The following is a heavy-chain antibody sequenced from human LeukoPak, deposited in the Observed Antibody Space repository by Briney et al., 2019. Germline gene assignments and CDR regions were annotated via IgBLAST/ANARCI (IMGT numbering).Heavy chain of an antibody. J-gene: IGHJ4*02. Sequence: SATLSLTCTVPGGSISSSSYYWGWIRQPPGKGLEWIGSIYYSGSTYYNPSLKSRVTISVDTSKNQFSLKLSSVTAADTAVYYWARHSMDTVPYCGQGTLVTVSS. CDR1: GGSISSSSYY. CDR3: ARHSMDTVPY. CDR2: IYYSGST. D-gene: IGHD5-18*01. V-gene: IGHV4-39*01.